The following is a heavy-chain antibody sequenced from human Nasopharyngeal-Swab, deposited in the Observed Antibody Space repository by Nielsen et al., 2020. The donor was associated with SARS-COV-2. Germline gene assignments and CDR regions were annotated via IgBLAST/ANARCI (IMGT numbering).Heavy chain of an antibody. CDR2: ISSSSSYI. CDR1: GFTFSSYI. D-gene: IGHD6-6*01. CDR3: ARDEQLAYGMDV. Sequence: GESLKISCAASGFTFSSYIMNWVRQAPGKGLEWVSSISSSSSYIYYADSVKGRFTISRDNAKNSLYLQMNSLRAEDTAVYYCARDEQLAYGMDVWGQGTTVTVSS. J-gene: IGHJ6*02. V-gene: IGHV3-21*01.